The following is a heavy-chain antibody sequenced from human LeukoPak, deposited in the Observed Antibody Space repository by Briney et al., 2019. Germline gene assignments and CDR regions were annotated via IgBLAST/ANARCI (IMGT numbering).Heavy chain of an antibody. J-gene: IGHJ5*02. Sequence: EALSVTCTVSGGSIISYSWSWIRQPPGKGLEGIGYIYYSGSTNYNPSLKSRLTISVDTSKNQFSLKLSSVTAADTAVYYCARGMTTGPDPWGQGTLVTVSS. CDR2: IYYSGST. CDR1: GGSIISYS. D-gene: IGHD4-17*01. V-gene: IGHV4-59*08. CDR3: ARGMTTGPDP.